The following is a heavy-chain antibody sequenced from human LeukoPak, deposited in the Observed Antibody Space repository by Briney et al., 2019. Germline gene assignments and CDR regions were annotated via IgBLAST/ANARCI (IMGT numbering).Heavy chain of an antibody. CDR3: AKNGLGAVVKTD. J-gene: IGHJ4*02. D-gene: IGHD3-22*01. V-gene: IGHV7-4-1*02. CDR1: GYTFTSYA. Sequence: ASVKVSCKASGYTFTSYAMNWVRQAPGQGLEWMGWINTNTGNPTYAQGFTGQFVFSLDTSVTTAYLQINSLKAEDSAVYYCAKNGLGAVVKTDWGQGTLVTVSS. CDR2: INTNTGNP.